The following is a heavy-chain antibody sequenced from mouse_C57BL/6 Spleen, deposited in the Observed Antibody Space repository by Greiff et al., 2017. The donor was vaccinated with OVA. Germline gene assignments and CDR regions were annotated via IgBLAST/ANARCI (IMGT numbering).Heavy chain of an antibody. D-gene: IGHD2-4*01. CDR3: ASYDYEVDY. CDR2: ISYDGSN. CDR1: GYSITSGYY. J-gene: IGHJ2*01. Sequence: DVQLQESGPGLVKPSQSLSLTCSVTGYSITSGYYWNWIRQFPGNKLEWMGYISYDGSNNYNPSLKNRISITRDTSKNQFFLKLNSVTTEDTATYYCASYDYEVDYWGQGTTLTVSS. V-gene: IGHV3-6*01.